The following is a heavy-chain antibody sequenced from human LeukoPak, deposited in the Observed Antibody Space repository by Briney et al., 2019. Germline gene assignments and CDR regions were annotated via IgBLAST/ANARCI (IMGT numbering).Heavy chain of an antibody. V-gene: IGHV3-23*01. Sequence: GGSLRLSCAASGFTFSTHSMSWVRQAPGKGLEWVSAISGNGASTYYADSVKGRFTTSRDNAKNSLCLQMNSLRAEDTAVYYCASQFGDGSGSSPFDYWGQGTLVTVSS. CDR3: ASQFGDGSGSSPFDY. D-gene: IGHD3-10*01. CDR1: GFTFSTHS. CDR2: ISGNGAST. J-gene: IGHJ4*02.